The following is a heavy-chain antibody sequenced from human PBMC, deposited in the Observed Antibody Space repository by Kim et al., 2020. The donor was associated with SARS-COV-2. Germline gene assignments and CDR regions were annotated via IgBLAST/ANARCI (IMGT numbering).Heavy chain of an antibody. CDR3: ARRFYDSSGYYYGFDY. V-gene: IGHV5-51*01. J-gene: IGHJ4*02. Sequence: FQGQVTISADKSISTAYLQWSSLKASDTAMYYCARRFYDSSGYYYGFDYWGQGTLVTVSS. D-gene: IGHD3-22*01.